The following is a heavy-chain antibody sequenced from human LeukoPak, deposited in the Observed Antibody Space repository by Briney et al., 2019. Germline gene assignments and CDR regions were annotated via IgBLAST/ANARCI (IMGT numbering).Heavy chain of an antibody. V-gene: IGHV3-48*03. CDR3: ARLRRLRGSMVRGEYYYYGMDV. Sequence: PGGSLRLSCAASGFTFSSYEMNWVRQAPGKGLEWASYISSSGSTIYYADSVKGRFTISRGNAKNSLYLQMNSLRAEDTAVYYCARLRRLRGSMVRGEYYYYGMDVWGQGTTVTVSS. CDR2: ISSSGSTI. J-gene: IGHJ6*02. D-gene: IGHD3-10*01. CDR1: GFTFSSYE.